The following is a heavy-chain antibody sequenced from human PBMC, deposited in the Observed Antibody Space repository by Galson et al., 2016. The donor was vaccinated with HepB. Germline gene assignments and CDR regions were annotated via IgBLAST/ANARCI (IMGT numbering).Heavy chain of an antibody. J-gene: IGHJ4*02. Sequence: QSGAEVKKPGESLKISCKGSGYSFTTYWIGWVRQMPGKGLEWMGIINPGDSETRYSPSFQGQVTISADKSTSTAYLQWSSLKASDTAMYYCSGHTGIRTGRVRGDYWGQGALVTVSS. CDR1: GYSFTTYW. D-gene: IGHD1-1*01. CDR2: INPGDSET. V-gene: IGHV5-51*01. CDR3: SGHTGIRTGRVRGDY.